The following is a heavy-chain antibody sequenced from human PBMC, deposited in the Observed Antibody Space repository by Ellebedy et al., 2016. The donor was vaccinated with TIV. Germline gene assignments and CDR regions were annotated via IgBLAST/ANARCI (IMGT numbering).Heavy chain of an antibody. CDR2: IYYSGNT. Sequence: SETLSLTCTVSGGSISRYYWSWIRQPPGKGLEWIGNIYYSGNTNYNASLKRRVIISIDTSKNQLSLRLRSVTAADTAVYYCARCYGSGSLPFDYWGQGTLVTVSS. CDR3: ARCYGSGSLPFDY. J-gene: IGHJ4*02. D-gene: IGHD3-10*01. V-gene: IGHV4-59*08. CDR1: GGSISRYY.